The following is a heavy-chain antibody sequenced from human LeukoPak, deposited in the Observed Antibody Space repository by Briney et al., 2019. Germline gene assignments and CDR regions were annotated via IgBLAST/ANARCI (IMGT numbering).Heavy chain of an antibody. J-gene: IGHJ5*02. V-gene: IGHV4-4*07. D-gene: IGHD3-10*01. CDR1: GGSFSGYY. CDR2: IYGSGST. CDR3: ARDSGTTGEVKFDP. Sequence: SETLSLTCAVYGGSFSGYYWSWIRQPAGKGLEWIGRIYGSGSTDYNPSLKSRVTMSIDTSKNQFSLNLISVTAADTAVYYCARDSGTTGEVKFDPWGQGTLVTVSS.